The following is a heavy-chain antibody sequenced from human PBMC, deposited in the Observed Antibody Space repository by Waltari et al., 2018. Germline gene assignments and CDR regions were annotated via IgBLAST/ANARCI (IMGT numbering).Heavy chain of an antibody. CDR1: GGYISSYY. Sequence: QVQLQESGPGLVKPSETLSLTCTVSGGYISSYYWSWTRQPSGKGLEWIGRIYYSGSTNYNPSLKSRVTMSVDTSKNQFSLKLSSVTAADTAVYYCARVGDQIRAFDIWGQGTMVTVSS. CDR3: ARVGDQIRAFDI. D-gene: IGHD2-2*01. J-gene: IGHJ3*02. CDR2: IYYSGST. V-gene: IGHV4-4*07.